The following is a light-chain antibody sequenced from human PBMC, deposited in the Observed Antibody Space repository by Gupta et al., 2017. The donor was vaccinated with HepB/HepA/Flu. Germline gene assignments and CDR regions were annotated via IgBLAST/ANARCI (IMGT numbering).Light chain of an antibody. Sequence: IYGTGTSSDVGSYNLVSWYQQHPGKAPKLMIYEVSKRPSGVSNRFSGSKSGNTASLTISGLQAEDEADYYRCSYAGSDVVFGGGTKLTVL. J-gene: IGLJ2*01. CDR1: SSDVGSYNL. V-gene: IGLV2-23*02. CDR2: EVS. CDR3: CSYAGSDVV.